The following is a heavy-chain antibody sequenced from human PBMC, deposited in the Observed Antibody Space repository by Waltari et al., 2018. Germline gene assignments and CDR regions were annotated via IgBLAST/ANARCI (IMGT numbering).Heavy chain of an antibody. D-gene: IGHD6-13*01. CDR2: IYSGGST. V-gene: IGHV3-53*01. Sequence: EVQLVESGGGLIQPGGSLSLSCAASGLTVSSNYMSWVRRAPGKGLEWVSVIYSGGSTYYADSVKGRFTISRDNSKNTLYLQMNSLRAEDTAVYYCARPKSSSWYDAFDIWGQGTMVTVSS. CDR3: ARPKSSSWYDAFDI. J-gene: IGHJ3*02. CDR1: GLTVSSNY.